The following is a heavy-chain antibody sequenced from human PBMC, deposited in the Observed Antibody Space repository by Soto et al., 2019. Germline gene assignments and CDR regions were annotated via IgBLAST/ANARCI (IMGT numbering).Heavy chain of an antibody. Sequence: SETLSLTCTVSGGSISSGGYYWSWIRQHPGKGLEWIGYIYYSGSTYYNPSLKSRVTISVDTSKNQFSLKLSSVTAADTAVYYCARVVGATLLYFQHWGQGTLVTVSS. J-gene: IGHJ1*01. V-gene: IGHV4-31*03. CDR2: IYYSGST. D-gene: IGHD1-26*01. CDR1: GGSISSGGYY. CDR3: ARVVGATLLYFQH.